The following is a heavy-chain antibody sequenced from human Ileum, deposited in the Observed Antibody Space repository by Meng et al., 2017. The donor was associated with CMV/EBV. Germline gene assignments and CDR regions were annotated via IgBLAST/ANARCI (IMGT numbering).Heavy chain of an antibody. V-gene: IGHV3-74*01. CDR3: ARGYHYFDD. Sequence: LRLSCAASGFSFSTSWMYWVRQDPGKGLMWVSRINSDGSNIIYADSVKGRFTISRDNAKNTLYLQMESLRAEDTAAYYCARGYHYFDDWGQGTLVTVSS. CDR1: GFSFSTSW. CDR2: INSDGSNI. D-gene: IGHD1-1*01. J-gene: IGHJ4*02.